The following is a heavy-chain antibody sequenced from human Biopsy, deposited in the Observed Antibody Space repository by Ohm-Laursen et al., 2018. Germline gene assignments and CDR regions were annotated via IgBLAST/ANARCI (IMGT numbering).Heavy chain of an antibody. J-gene: IGHJ4*02. CDR2: INPNNDNT. Sequence: ASVKVSCKASGYTFTSYYLHWVRQAPGQGLEWVGRINPNNDNTAYAQKFQGRITMTKDTSTSTVYMDLSSLTFDDSAVYYCARGPRGLVVITTTALYFDYWGQGNLVTVSS. CDR1: GYTFTSYY. V-gene: IGHV1-46*01. D-gene: IGHD3-22*01. CDR3: ARGPRGLVVITTTALYFDY.